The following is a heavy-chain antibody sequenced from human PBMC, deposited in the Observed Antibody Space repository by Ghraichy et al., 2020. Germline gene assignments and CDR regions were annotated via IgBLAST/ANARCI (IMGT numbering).Heavy chain of an antibody. CDR3: ARGWYLTQPDIVVVPSSPFAFDI. CDR1: GGSISSGGYY. CDR2: IYYSGST. V-gene: IGHV4-31*03. D-gene: IGHD2-2*01. Sequence: SETLSLTCTVSGGSISSGGYYWSWIRQHPGKGLEWIGYIYYSGSTYYNPSLKSRVTISVDTSKNQFSLKLSSVTAADTAVYYCARGWYLTQPDIVVVPSSPFAFDIWGQGTMVTVSS. J-gene: IGHJ3*02.